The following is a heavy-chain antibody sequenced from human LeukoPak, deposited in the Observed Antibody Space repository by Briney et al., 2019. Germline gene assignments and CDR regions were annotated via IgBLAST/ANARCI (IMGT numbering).Heavy chain of an antibody. CDR2: LKYDGIET. Sequence: GGSLRLSCVASGFIFSDYWVDWVRQAPGKGPEWVAGLKYDGIETNYLESVRGRFTVSRDNTKNSLYLQMNNLRAEDTAVYYCARNRGWRQFDSWGQGTLVTVSS. D-gene: IGHD5-24*01. J-gene: IGHJ4*02. V-gene: IGHV3-7*01. CDR1: GFIFSDYW. CDR3: ARNRGWRQFDS.